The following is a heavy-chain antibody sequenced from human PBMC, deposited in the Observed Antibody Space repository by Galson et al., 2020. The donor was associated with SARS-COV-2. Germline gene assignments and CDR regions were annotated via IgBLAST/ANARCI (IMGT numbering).Heavy chain of an antibody. D-gene: IGHD1-1*01. J-gene: IGHJ3*02. V-gene: IGHV1-2*04. Sequence: ASVKVSCKASGYTFTGYYMHWVRQAPGQGLEWMGWINPNSGGTNYAQKFQGWVTMTRDTSISTAYMELSRLRSDDTAVYYCARDSVPWNGPRDAFDIWGQGTMVTVSS. CDR3: ARDSVPWNGPRDAFDI. CDR1: GYTFTGYY. CDR2: INPNSGGT.